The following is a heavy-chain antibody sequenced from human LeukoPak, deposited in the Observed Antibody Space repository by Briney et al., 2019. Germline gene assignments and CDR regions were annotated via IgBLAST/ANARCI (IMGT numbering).Heavy chain of an antibody. Sequence: SETLSLTCTVSGGSISSSSYYWGWIRQPPGKGLEWIGSIYYSGSTYYNPSLKSRVTISVDTSKNQFSLKLSSVTAADTAVYYCARVPQLDILTGVNYYGMDVWGQGTTVTVSS. CDR2: IYYSGST. J-gene: IGHJ6*02. V-gene: IGHV4-39*07. CDR1: GGSISSSSYY. CDR3: ARVPQLDILTGVNYYGMDV. D-gene: IGHD3-9*01.